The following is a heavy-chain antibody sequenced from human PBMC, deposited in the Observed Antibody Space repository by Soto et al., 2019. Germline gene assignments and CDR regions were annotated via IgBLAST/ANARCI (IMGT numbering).Heavy chain of an antibody. V-gene: IGHV4-30-4*01. CDR1: GASISHGDYY. J-gene: IGHJ2*01. D-gene: IGHD3-16*01. CDR3: ARDGWGEYYDTWGYFQRWYIGL. Sequence: QVQLQESGPGLVKPAQTLSLTCTVSGASISHGDYYWSWIRQPPGKGLEWIGHIDYSGKTSYNSSVQSRVSISKDASQYHVSLRLTSLTDADTAVYFCARDGWGEYYDTWGYFQRWYIGLWGRGTLV. CDR2: IDYSGKT.